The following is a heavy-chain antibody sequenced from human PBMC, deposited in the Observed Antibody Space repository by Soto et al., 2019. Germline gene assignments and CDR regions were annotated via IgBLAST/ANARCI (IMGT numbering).Heavy chain of an antibody. CDR1: GGTFSSYA. J-gene: IGHJ6*02. CDR3: ARVQPSTDMGRFAYGMDV. CDR2: IIPIFGTA. Sequence: GASVKVSCKASGGTFSSYAISWVRQAPGQGLEWMGGIIPIFGTANYAQKFQGRVTITADESTSTAYMELSSLRSEDTAVYYCARVQPSTDMGRFAYGMDVWGQGTTVTVSS. V-gene: IGHV1-69*13. D-gene: IGHD5-18*01.